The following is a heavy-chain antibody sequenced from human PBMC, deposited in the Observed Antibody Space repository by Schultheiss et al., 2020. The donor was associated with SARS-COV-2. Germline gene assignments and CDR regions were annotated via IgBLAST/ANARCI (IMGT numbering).Heavy chain of an antibody. CDR1: GGSISSSSYY. Sequence: SETLSLTCTVSGGSISSSSYYWGWIRQPPGKGLEWIGSIYYSGSTYYNPSLKSRVTISVDTSKNQFSLKLSSVTAADTAVYYCARGEDYNWFDPWGQGTLVTVSS. V-gene: IGHV4-39*01. J-gene: IGHJ5*02. CDR2: IYYSGST. CDR3: ARGEDYNWFDP. D-gene: IGHD3/OR15-3a*01.